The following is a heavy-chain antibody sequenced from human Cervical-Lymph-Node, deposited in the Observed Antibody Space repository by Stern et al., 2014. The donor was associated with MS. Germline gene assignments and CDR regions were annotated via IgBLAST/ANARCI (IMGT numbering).Heavy chain of an antibody. V-gene: IGHV3-7*01. CDR2: IKEDGSEQ. J-gene: IGHJ6*02. CDR3: ARRVLVAMGGYPKTLDV. Sequence: EVQLVESGGVLVQPGGSLKLSCAASGFTFSRDWMTWVRQAPGQGLEWVANIKEDGSEQYYVDSVKGRFTMSRDNAKNSLYLQMNSLRAEDTAVYYCARRVLVAMGGYPKTLDVWGRGTTVTVSS. CDR1: GFTFSRDW. D-gene: IGHD2-2*01.